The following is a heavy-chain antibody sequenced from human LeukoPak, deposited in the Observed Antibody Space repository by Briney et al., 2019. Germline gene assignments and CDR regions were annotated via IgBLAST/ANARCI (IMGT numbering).Heavy chain of an antibody. Sequence: GGSLRLSCAASEFTVSSNYMSWVRQAPGKGLEWVSVIYSGGSTYYADSVKGRFTISRDNSKNTLYLQMNSLRAEDTAVYYCARGLYGDSYYFDYWGQGTLVTVSS. D-gene: IGHD4-17*01. CDR2: IYSGGST. CDR1: EFTVSSNY. J-gene: IGHJ4*02. CDR3: ARGLYGDSYYFDY. V-gene: IGHV3-66*01.